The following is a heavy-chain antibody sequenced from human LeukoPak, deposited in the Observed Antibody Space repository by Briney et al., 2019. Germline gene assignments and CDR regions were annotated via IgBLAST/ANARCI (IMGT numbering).Heavy chain of an antibody. Sequence: ASVKVSCKVSGYTLTELSMHWVRQAPGKGLEWMGGFDPEDGETIYAQKFQGRVTMTEDTSTDTAYMELSNLRSEDTAVYYCATDRDMVRGLYFDYWGQGTLVTVSS. CDR3: ATDRDMVRGLYFDY. V-gene: IGHV1-24*01. CDR2: FDPEDGET. J-gene: IGHJ4*02. CDR1: GYTLTELS. D-gene: IGHD3-10*01.